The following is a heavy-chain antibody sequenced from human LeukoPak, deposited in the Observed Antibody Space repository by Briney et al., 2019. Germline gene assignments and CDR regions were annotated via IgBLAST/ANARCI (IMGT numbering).Heavy chain of an antibody. CDR3: ARREATDIVVVVAATYFDY. V-gene: IGHV1-2*02. D-gene: IGHD2-15*01. J-gene: IGHJ4*02. CDR1: GYTFTGYY. CDR2: INPNSGGT. Sequence: ASVKVSCKASGYTFTGYYMHWVRQAPGQGLEWMGWINPNSGGTNYAQKFQGRVTMTRDTSISTAYMELSRLRSDDTAVYYCARREATDIVVVVAATYFDYWGQGTLVTVSS.